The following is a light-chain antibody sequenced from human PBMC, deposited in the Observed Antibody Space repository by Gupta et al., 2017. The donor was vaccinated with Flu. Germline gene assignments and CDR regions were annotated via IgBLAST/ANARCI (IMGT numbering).Light chain of an antibody. CDR2: EAS. J-gene: IGKJ2*01. CDR1: KSISRS. V-gene: IGKV1-5*03. CDR3: QQYTRFPVT. Sequence: GDRVTITCRASKSISRSLAWYQQKPGTAPKLLLFEASNLQSGVPSRFSGTGSGTEFTLTISSLQPDDFATDFCQQYTRFPVTFGQGTKLEI.